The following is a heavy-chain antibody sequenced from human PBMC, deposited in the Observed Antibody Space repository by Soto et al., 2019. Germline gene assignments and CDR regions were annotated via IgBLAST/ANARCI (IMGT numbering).Heavy chain of an antibody. CDR1: GFTFSYYA. V-gene: IGHV3-64*01. D-gene: IGHD2-2*01. J-gene: IGHJ4*02. CDR2: ISTNGGST. Sequence: EVQLVESGGGLVQPGGSLRLSCAASGFTFSYYAMHWVRQAPGKGLEFVSAISTNGGSTYYGNSVKGRFTISRDNSKSTLYLQMDSLTAEDMAVYYCARDRCPNSLCYAPSRDWGRGTLVTVSS. CDR3: ARDRCPNSLCYAPSRD.